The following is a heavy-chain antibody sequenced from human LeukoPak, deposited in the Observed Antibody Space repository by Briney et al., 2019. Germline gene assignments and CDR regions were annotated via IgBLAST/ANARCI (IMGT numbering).Heavy chain of an antibody. CDR3: ARRSDISASPNWFDP. D-gene: IGHD3-9*01. V-gene: IGHV5-51*01. CDR1: GYRFLNHW. Sequence: GESLKTSCKASGYRFLNHWIGWVRQMPGKGLEWMGIIHSDDSDTRYSPSFRGHVTMSVDKSATTAYLQWDTLKASDTAIYYCARRSDISASPNWFDPWGQGTLVIVSS. J-gene: IGHJ5*02. CDR2: IHSDDSDT.